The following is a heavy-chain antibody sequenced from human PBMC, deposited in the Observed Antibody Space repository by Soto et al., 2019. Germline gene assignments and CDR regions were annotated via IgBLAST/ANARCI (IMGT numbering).Heavy chain of an antibody. CDR2: ISIPXSYI. V-gene: IGHV3-21*01. J-gene: IGHJ4*02. Sequence: PGGSIRLWREASGLTCSSYVMSWVSQSPRKRVELVSSISIPXSYIYYADCVKCRFTISRDNEGKSIYLQMSSLSDEDTATYYCAGYALHDDDSDGGHAGWGPGTLVTLSS. D-gene: IGHD3-22*01. CDR1: GLTCSSYV. CDR3: AGYALHDDDSDGGHAG.